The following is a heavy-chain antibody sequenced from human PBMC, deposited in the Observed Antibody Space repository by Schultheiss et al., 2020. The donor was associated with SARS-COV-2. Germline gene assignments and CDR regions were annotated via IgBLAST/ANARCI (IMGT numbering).Heavy chain of an antibody. CDR2: MNPNSGNT. V-gene: IGHV1-18*01. J-gene: IGHJ5*02. CDR3: ARHNRYGDP. CDR1: GYTFTSYD. Sequence: ASVKVSCKASGYTFTSYDINWVRQATGQGLEWMGWMNPNSGNTNYAQKLQGRVTMTTDTSTSTAYMELRSLRSDDTAVYYCARHNRYGDPWGQGTLVTVSS. D-gene: IGHD4-17*01.